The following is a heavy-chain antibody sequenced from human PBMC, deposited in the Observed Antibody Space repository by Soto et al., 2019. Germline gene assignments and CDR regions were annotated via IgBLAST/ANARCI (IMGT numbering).Heavy chain of an antibody. CDR1: GGTFSSYS. CDR3: ARAATFYYYGMDV. D-gene: IGHD1-26*01. Sequence: ASVKVSCKASGGTFSSYSISWVLQAPGQGLEWMGGIIPIFGTANYAQKFQGRVTITADESTSTAYMELSSLRSEDTAVYYCARAATFYYYGMDVWGQGTTVTV. J-gene: IGHJ6*02. V-gene: IGHV1-69*13. CDR2: IIPIFGTA.